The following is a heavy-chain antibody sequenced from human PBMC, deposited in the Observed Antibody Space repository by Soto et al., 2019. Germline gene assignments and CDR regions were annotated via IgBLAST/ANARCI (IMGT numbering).Heavy chain of an antibody. V-gene: IGHV3-11*03. D-gene: IGHD1-1*01. CDR3: AANCNFGLNF. Sequence: GGSLRLSCAGSGLDFSDFHISWVSQAPGKGLEWISYISSSLGHTDYADSVKGRFIISRDNAKSSVFLEMSDLRSDDTAVYYCAANCNFGLNFWGQGTLVTVS. CDR1: GLDFSDFH. CDR2: ISSSLGHT. J-gene: IGHJ4*02.